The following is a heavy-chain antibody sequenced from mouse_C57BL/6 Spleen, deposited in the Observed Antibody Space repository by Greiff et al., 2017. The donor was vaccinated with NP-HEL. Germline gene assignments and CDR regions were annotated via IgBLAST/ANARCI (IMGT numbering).Heavy chain of an antibody. CDR2: IDPSDSYT. Sequence: QVQLQQPGAELVKPGASVKLSCKASGYTFTSYWMQWVKQRPGQGLEWIGEIDPSDSYTNYNQKFKGKATLTVDTSSSTAYMQLSSLTSEDSAVYYCARRRLGVDYWGQGTTLTVSS. J-gene: IGHJ2*01. CDR3: ARRRLGVDY. D-gene: IGHD3-3*01. V-gene: IGHV1-50*01. CDR1: GYTFTSYW.